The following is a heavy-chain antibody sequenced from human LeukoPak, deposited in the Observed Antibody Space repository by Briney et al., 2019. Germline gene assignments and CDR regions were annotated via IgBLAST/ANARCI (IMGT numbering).Heavy chain of an antibody. CDR3: AKGAEIDH. CDR2: MTGPADTT. V-gene: IGHV3-23*01. Sequence: GGSLRLSCAASGFNFNSFAMSWVRQAPGKGLEWLSAMTGPADTTYYAESVKGRFTISRDYSKSMVFLQMNSLRVEDTAIYYCAKGAEIDHWGQGTLVTVSS. J-gene: IGHJ4*02. CDR1: GFNFNSFA.